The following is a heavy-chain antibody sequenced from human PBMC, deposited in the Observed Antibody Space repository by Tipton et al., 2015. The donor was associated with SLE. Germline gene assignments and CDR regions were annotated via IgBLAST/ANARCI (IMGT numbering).Heavy chain of an antibody. CDR2: ISYSGST. CDR1: GGSISSHY. Sequence: TLSLTCTVSGGSISSHYWSRIRQPPGTGLECIGYISYSGSTNYNPSLKSRVTISVDTSKNQFSLKLSSVTAADTAVYYCARGGGFDAFDIWGQGTMVTVSS. CDR3: ARGGGFDAFDI. V-gene: IGHV4-59*11. J-gene: IGHJ3*02.